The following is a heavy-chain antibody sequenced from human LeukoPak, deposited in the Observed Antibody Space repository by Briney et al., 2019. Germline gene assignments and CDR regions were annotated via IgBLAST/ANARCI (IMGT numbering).Heavy chain of an antibody. CDR2: IVPIHGAV. J-gene: IGHJ6*02. V-gene: IGHV1-69*04. CDR3: AKNYYDSSGYYLVSMDV. CDR1: GGTFSTFA. Sequence: ASVKVSCKASGGTFSTFAISWVRQAPGQELEWMGRIVPIHGAVNYAQKFQGRVTINADKSTSTVYMGLSSLRSEDTAVYYCAKNYYDSSGYYLVSMDVWGQGTTVTVSS. D-gene: IGHD3-22*01.